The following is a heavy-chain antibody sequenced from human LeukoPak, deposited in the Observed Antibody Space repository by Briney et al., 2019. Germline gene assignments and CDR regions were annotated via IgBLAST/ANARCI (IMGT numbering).Heavy chain of an antibody. V-gene: IGHV1-8*03. J-gene: IGHJ5*02. Sequence: ASAKVSCKASGYTFTIYDINWVRQATGQGLEWMGWMNPNSGNTGYAQKFQGRVTITRNTSISTAYMELSSLRSEDTAVYYCARGLLGFMRSDYSTSWDNWFDPWGQGTLVTVSS. D-gene: IGHD4-11*01. CDR1: GYTFTIYD. CDR3: ARGLLGFMRSDYSTSWDNWFDP. CDR2: MNPNSGNT.